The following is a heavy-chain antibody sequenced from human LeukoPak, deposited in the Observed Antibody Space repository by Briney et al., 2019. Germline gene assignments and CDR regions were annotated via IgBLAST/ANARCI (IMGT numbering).Heavy chain of an antibody. CDR3: ALGDYPDY. Sequence: GRSLRLSCAASGFTFSSYGMHWVRQAPGKGLEWVAVISYDGSNKYYADSVKGRFTISRDNSKNTLYLQMNSLRAEDTAVYYCALGDYPDYWGQGTLVTVSS. V-gene: IGHV3-30-3*01. CDR2: ISYDGSNK. D-gene: IGHD4-17*01. CDR1: GFTFSSYG. J-gene: IGHJ4*02.